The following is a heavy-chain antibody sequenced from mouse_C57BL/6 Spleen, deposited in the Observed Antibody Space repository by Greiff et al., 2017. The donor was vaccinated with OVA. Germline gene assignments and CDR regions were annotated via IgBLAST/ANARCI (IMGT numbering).Heavy chain of an antibody. Sequence: QVQLQQSGPELVKPGASVKISCKASGYAFSSSWMHWVKQRPGKGLEWIGRIYPGDGDTNYNGKFKGKATLTADKSSSTAYMQLSSLTSEDSAVYFCARDTTVVGYFDVWGTGTTVTVSS. V-gene: IGHV1-82*01. CDR2: IYPGDGDT. CDR1: GYAFSSSW. J-gene: IGHJ1*03. CDR3: ARDTTVVGYFDV. D-gene: IGHD1-1*01.